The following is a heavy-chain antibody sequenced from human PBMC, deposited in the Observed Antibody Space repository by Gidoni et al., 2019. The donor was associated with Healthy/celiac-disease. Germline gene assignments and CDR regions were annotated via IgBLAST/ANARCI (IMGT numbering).Heavy chain of an antibody. CDR3: ARGETTVTWGGWFDP. D-gene: IGHD4-17*01. Sequence: QVQLQQWVSGLLKPSETLSLTCAVYGGFFRGYYWSWIRQPPGKGLEWIGEINHSGSTNYNPSLKSRVTISVDTSKNQFSLKLSSVTAADTAVYYCARGETTVTWGGWFDPWGQGTLVTVSS. J-gene: IGHJ5*02. V-gene: IGHV4-34*01. CDR2: INHSGST. CDR1: GGFFRGYY.